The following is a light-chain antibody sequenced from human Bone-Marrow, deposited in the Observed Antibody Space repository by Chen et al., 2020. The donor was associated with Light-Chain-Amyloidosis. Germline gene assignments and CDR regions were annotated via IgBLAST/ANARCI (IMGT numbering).Light chain of an antibody. CDR2: EDD. V-gene: IGLV6-57*01. CDR3: SSFSSSSTLFV. J-gene: IGLJ1*01. Sequence: NFMLTQPHSVSESPGKTVIISCTRSSGSIATNYVQWYQQRPGSSPTTVIYEDDQRPSGVPDRFSGSIDRSSNSASLTISGLKTEDEADYFCSSFSSSSTLFVFGTGTMVTVL. CDR1: SGSIATNY.